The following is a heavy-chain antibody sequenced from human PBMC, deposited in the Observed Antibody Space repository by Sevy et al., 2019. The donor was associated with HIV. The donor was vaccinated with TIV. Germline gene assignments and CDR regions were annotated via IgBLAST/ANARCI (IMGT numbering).Heavy chain of an antibody. J-gene: IGHJ4*02. D-gene: IGHD6-19*01. Sequence: PSETLSLTCTVSGGSISTYYWSWIRQPPGKGLEWIGHIYYSGNTNYNPSLKSRVTISLDTSKNQFSLNLNSVTAADTAVYYCARAPAGGWAVWGQGTLVTVSS. CDR1: GGSISTYY. V-gene: IGHV4-59*01. CDR2: IYYSGNT. CDR3: ARAPAGGWAV.